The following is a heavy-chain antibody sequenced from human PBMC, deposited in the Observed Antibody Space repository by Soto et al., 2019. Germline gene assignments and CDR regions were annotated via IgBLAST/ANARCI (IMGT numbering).Heavy chain of an antibody. CDR3: ARQGFGPLHGLVDV. D-gene: IGHD3-10*01. CDR2: VHHSWGS. CDR1: GGSISSYY. Sequence: QVQLQESGPGLVKPSETLSLSCTVSGGSISSYYWSWFRQSPGKRMEWIGYVHHSWGSSYNPSLQSRVAISLDTSKSQFSLMVTSVTATDTAVYYCARQGFGPLHGLVDVCGQGTKVTVSS. J-gene: IGHJ6*02. V-gene: IGHV4-59*08.